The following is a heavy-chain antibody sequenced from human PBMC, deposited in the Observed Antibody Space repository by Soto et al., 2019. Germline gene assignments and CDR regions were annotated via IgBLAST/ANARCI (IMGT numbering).Heavy chain of an antibody. CDR1: GATFSSST. Sequence: QVQLVQSGADVKKPGSSVKVSCKASGATFSSSTFTWVRQAPGQGLEWMGRIIPMFGITNSAQKFQGRLGITEDESTNTVFMDMSSLRSNDTAIYYCATGALTLGGVLKAWGQGTLVTVSS. V-gene: IGHV1-69*02. CDR3: ATGALTLGGVLKA. CDR2: IIPMFGIT. D-gene: IGHD3-16*01. J-gene: IGHJ4*02.